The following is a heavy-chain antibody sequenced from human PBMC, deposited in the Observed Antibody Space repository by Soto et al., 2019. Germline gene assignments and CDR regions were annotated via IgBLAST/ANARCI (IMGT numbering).Heavy chain of an antibody. V-gene: IGHV4-59*01. D-gene: IGHD2-21*02. Sequence: SETLSLTCTVSGGSISPYYWSWIRQPPGKGLEWIGYIYYSGSTIYNPSLKSRVTISVDTSKNQFSLKLNSVTAADTAVYYCARDLWGYCGTDCYPLDVWGQGTTVTVSS. J-gene: IGHJ6*02. CDR1: GGSISPYY. CDR3: ARDLWGYCGTDCYPLDV. CDR2: IYYSGST.